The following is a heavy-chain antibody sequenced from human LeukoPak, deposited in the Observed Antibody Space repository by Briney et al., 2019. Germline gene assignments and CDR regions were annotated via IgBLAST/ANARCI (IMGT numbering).Heavy chain of an antibody. V-gene: IGHV4-34*01. Sequence: SETLSLTCAVYGGSFSGYYWSWIRQPPGKGLEWIGEINHSGSTNYNPSLKSRVTISVDTSKNQFSLELSSVTAADTAVYYCARGLSYDYVWGSYRRPKYFDYWGQGTLVTVSS. CDR3: ARGLSYDYVWGSYRRPKYFDY. CDR1: GGSFSGYY. J-gene: IGHJ4*02. CDR2: INHSGST. D-gene: IGHD3-16*02.